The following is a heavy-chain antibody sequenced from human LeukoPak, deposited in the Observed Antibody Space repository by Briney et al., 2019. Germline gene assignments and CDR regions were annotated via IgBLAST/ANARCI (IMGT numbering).Heavy chain of an antibody. CDR2: INAGNGNT. CDR3: ASLITTDFDY. V-gene: IGHV1-3*01. CDR1: GYTFTSYA. D-gene: IGHD3-22*01. J-gene: IGHJ4*02. Sequence: ASVTVSCKASGYTFTSYAMHWVRQAPGQRLEWMGWINAGNGNTKYSQKLQGRVTITRDTSASTAYMELSSLRSEDTAVYYCASLITTDFDYWGQGTLVTVSS.